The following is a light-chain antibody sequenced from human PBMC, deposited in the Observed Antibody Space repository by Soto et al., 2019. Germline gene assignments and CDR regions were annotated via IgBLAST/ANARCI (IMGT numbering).Light chain of an antibody. J-gene: IGLJ2*01. CDR3: AAWDDSLNGVV. Sequence: QSALTQPPSASGTPGQRVTISCSGSTSNIGSYTVKWYQQLPGTAPKLLIYSNAQRPSGVPDRISGSKSGTSASLAISGLQSEDEADYYCAAWDDSLNGVVFGGGTKLTVL. CDR2: SNA. V-gene: IGLV1-44*01. CDR1: TSNIGSYT.